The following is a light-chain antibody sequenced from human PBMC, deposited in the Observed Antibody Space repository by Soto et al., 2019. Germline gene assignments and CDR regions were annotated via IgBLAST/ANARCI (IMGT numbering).Light chain of an antibody. Sequence: EIVMTQSPDTLSVSPGERATLSCRASQSVSSNLAWYLQKPGQAPRLLIYDASNRATGVPARFSGSGSGTEFTLTISSLQSEDLAVYYCQQYNSWPYTFGQGTKLEIK. V-gene: IGKV3-15*01. CDR1: QSVSSN. CDR2: DAS. CDR3: QQYNSWPYT. J-gene: IGKJ2*01.